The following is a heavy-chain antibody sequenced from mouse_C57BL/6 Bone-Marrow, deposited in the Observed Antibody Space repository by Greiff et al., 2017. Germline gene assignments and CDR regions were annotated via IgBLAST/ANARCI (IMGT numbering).Heavy chain of an antibody. D-gene: IGHD2-13*01. J-gene: IGHJ4*01. CDR2: IYPGDGDT. V-gene: IGHV1-80*01. CDR3: ARSGDRVAMDY. CDR1: GYAFSSYW. Sequence: QVQLQQSGAELVKPGASVKISCKASGYAFSSYWMNWVKQRPGKGLEWIGQIYPGDGDTNYNGKFKGKATLTADKSSSTAYMQLSSLTSEDSAVYFCARSGDRVAMDYWGQGTSVTVSS.